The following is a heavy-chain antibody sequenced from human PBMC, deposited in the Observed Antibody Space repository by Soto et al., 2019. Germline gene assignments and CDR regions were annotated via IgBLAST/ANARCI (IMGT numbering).Heavy chain of an antibody. CDR2: INAGNGNT. Sequence: ASVKVSCKASGDTFSTYTINWVRQAPGQRLEWMGWINAGNGNTKYSQKFQGRVTITRDTSASTAYMELSSLRSEDTAEYYCARAVAVAADFDYWGQGTLVTVSS. V-gene: IGHV1-3*01. D-gene: IGHD6-19*01. CDR3: ARAVAVAADFDY. CDR1: GDTFSTYT. J-gene: IGHJ4*02.